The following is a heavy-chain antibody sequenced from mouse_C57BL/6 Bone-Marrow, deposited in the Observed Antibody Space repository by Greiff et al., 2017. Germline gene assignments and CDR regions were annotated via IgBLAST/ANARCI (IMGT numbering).Heavy chain of an antibody. J-gene: IGHJ3*01. CDR1: GYSITSGYD. CDR2: ISYSGST. D-gene: IGHD1-1*01. Sequence: VHLVESGPGMVKPSQSLSLTCTVTGYSITSGYDWHWIRHFPGNKLEWMGYISYSGSTNYNPSLKSRISITHDTSKNHFFLKLNSVTTEDTATYYCARTHYYGSFAYWGQGTLVTVSA. CDR3: ARTHYYGSFAY. V-gene: IGHV3-1*01.